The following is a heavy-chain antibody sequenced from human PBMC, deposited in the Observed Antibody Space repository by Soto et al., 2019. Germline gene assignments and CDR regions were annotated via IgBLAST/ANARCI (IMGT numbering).Heavy chain of an antibody. CDR3: ARGQYGGKGY. CDR1: GFTFSSYW. J-gene: IGHJ4*02. V-gene: IGHV3-7*03. Sequence: GSLRLSCAASGFTFSSYWMNWVRQAPGKGLEWVANIKEDGSEKNYVDSVKGRFTISRDNAKESLYLQMNSLRAEDTAVYYCARGQYGGKGYWGQGTLVTVSS. CDR2: IKEDGSEK. D-gene: IGHD2-15*01.